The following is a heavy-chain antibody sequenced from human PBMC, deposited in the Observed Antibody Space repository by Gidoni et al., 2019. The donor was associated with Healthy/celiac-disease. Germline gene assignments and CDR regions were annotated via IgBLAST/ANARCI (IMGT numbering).Heavy chain of an antibody. CDR2: ISGSGGST. CDR1: GFTFSSYA. CDR3: AKDFDYYDSSGYSRYYYYYYGMDV. V-gene: IGHV3-23*04. Sequence: EVQLVESGGGLVQPGGSLILSCAASGFTFSSYALSWVRQAPGKGLEWVAAISGSGGSTYYADSVKGRFTISRDNSKNTLYLQMNSLRAEDTAVYYCAKDFDYYDSSGYSRYYYYYYGMDVWGQGTTVTVSS. D-gene: IGHD3-22*01. J-gene: IGHJ6*02.